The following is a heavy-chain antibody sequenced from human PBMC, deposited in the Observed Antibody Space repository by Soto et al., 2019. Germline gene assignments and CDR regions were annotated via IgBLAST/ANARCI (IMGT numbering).Heavy chain of an antibody. D-gene: IGHD5-18*01. Sequence: WGSLRLSCAASGFTFGTYGMHWVRQAPCKGLEWVAGISYDGSNKYYADSVKGRFTISRDSSKNTLYLLMNSLRAEDTAVYYCAKDRGTAMVNWAYFDYWGQGTLVTVSS. J-gene: IGHJ4*02. V-gene: IGHV3-30*18. CDR3: AKDRGTAMVNWAYFDY. CDR1: GFTFGTYG. CDR2: ISYDGSNK.